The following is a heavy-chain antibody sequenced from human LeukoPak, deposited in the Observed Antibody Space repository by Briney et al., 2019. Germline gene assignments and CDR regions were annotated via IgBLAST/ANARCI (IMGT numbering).Heavy chain of an antibody. V-gene: IGHV3-11*01. CDR2: ISRTGTK. Sequence: KSGGSLRLSCAASGFTFSDFYMNWIRQAPGKGLEWVAHISRTGTKYYGDSVKGRFSISRDNAKNSLYLQMNSLRAEDTAVYYCARSPLNWNLNYFDCWGQGTLVTVSS. J-gene: IGHJ4*02. CDR3: ARSPLNWNLNYFDC. D-gene: IGHD1-1*01. CDR1: GFTFSDFY.